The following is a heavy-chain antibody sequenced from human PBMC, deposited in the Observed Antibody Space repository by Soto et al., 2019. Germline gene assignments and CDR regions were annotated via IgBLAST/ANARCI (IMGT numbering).Heavy chain of an antibody. CDR1: GFTFTSYA. D-gene: IGHD3-3*02. V-gene: IGHV3-23*01. J-gene: IGHJ6*02. Sequence: EVQLLESGGGLVQPGGSLRLSCAASGFTFTSYAMNWVRQAPGKGLEWVSAISGSGDNTYYADSVKGRFAISRDNFKNTLYLQMNSLRAEDTAVYYCAKVPIFGVVSRSYGMDVWGQGTTVTVSS. CDR3: AKVPIFGVVSRSYGMDV. CDR2: ISGSGDNT.